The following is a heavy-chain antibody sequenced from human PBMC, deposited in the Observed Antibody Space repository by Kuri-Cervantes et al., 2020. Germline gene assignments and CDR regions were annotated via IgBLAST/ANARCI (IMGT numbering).Heavy chain of an antibody. J-gene: IGHJ4*02. V-gene: IGHV1-69*04. Sequence: SVKVSCKASGGTFSSYTISWVRQAPGQGLEWMGRIIPILGIANYAQKFQGRVTITADKSTSTACMELSSLRSEDTAVYYCAKDPGPNSGYDGAQIDYWGQGTLVTVSS. D-gene: IGHD5-12*01. CDR3: AKDPGPNSGYDGAQIDY. CDR1: GGTFSSYT. CDR2: IIPILGIA.